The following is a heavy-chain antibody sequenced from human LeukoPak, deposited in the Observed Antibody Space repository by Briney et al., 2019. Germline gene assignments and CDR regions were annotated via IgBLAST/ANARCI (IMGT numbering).Heavy chain of an antibody. J-gene: IGHJ4*02. Sequence: GGSLTLSCAASGFTFSSHAMSWVRQAPGKGLEWVSTISDSGSSTSYAPSVKGRFTISRDNSKIMVYMQMNSLRAEDTAVYSCTKDDYEPSGAFTSAYWGRGTLVSVSS. D-gene: IGHD3-22*01. CDR2: ISDSGSST. CDR1: GFTFSSHA. CDR3: TKDDYEPSGAFTSAY. V-gene: IGHV3-23*01.